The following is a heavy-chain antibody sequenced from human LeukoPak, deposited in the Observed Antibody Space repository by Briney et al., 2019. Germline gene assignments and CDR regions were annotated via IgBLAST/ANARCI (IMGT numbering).Heavy chain of an antibody. CDR2: ISGSGGST. V-gene: IGHV3-23*01. Sequence: GGSLRLSCTASGYTFTTYAMNWVRLTPGKGLEWGSSISGSGGSTYYAESVKGRFNISRDNSKNTLYLQVNRLRADESAVYYCAKQMRVGATSSFDYWGQGTLVTVSS. CDR3: AKQMRVGATSSFDY. J-gene: IGHJ4*02. D-gene: IGHD1-26*01. CDR1: GYTFTTYA.